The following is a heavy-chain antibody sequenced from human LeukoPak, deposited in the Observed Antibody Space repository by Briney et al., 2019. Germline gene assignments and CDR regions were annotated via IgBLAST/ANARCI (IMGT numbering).Heavy chain of an antibody. Sequence: SQTLSLTCAISGDSVSNKSVAWNWIRQSPSRGLEWLGRTYYRSKWYNDFAESVKSRITINPDTYKNQFSLQLFSVTPEDTAVYYCARDSVAGTRDWFDPWGQGTLVTVSS. CDR1: GDSVSNKSVA. CDR2: TYYRSKWYN. J-gene: IGHJ5*02. D-gene: IGHD6-19*01. V-gene: IGHV6-1*01. CDR3: ARDSVAGTRDWFDP.